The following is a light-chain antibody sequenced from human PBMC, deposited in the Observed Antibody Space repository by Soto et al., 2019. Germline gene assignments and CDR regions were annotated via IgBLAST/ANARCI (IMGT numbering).Light chain of an antibody. CDR2: GAS. V-gene: IGKV1-5*01. J-gene: IGKJ1*01. CDR1: HSISTW. Sequence: DIQMTQFPPTLSASIGDRVTITCRASHSISTWLAWYQQKPGKDPKLLIFGASSLYSGVPSRFSGSGSGTEFTLTISSRQPDDFATYYCQQYNGDPWTFGQGTKVEIK. CDR3: QQYNGDPWT.